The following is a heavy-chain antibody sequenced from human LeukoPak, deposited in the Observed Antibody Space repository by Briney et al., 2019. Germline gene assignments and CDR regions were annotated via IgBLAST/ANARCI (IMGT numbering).Heavy chain of an antibody. CDR1: GASISSHY. CDR2: IYYSVRT. D-gene: IGHD5-24*01. CDR3: ARTGDGYNYYNYYYMDV. J-gene: IGHJ6*03. Sequence: SETLSLTCSVSGASISSHYWSWIRQPPGKGLEWIGYIYYSVRTNYNPSLKSRVTISVDMPNNQFSLKMSSVTAADTAVYYCARTGDGYNYYNYYYMDVWGKGATVTVTS. V-gene: IGHV4-59*11.